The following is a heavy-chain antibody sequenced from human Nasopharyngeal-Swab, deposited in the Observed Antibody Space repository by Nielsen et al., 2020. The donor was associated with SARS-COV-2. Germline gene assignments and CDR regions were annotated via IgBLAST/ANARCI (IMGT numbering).Heavy chain of an antibody. J-gene: IGHJ5*02. CDR2: IYTSGST. Sequence: SETLSLTCTVSGGSISSYYWSWIRQPAGKGLEWIGRIYTSGSTNYNPSLKSRVTISVDTSKNQFSLKLSSVTAADTAVYYCARELYYDYVWGSYRYRGWFDPWGQGTLVTVSS. CDR3: ARELYYDYVWGSYRYRGWFDP. D-gene: IGHD3-16*02. V-gene: IGHV4-4*07. CDR1: GGSISSYY.